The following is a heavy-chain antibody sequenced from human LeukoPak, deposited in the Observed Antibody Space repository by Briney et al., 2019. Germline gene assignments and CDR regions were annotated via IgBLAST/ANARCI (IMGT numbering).Heavy chain of an antibody. CDR2: IYYSGST. Sequence: SETLSLTCTVSGGSISSTNSYWGWIRQPPGKGLECIGSIYYSGSTYYNPSLKSRVTISADTSKNQFSLKLTSVTAADTAVYYCARRMGGTDYWGQGTLSPSPQ. CDR1: GGSISSTNSY. V-gene: IGHV4-39*01. CDR3: ARRMGGTDY. D-gene: IGHD1-26*01. J-gene: IGHJ4*02.